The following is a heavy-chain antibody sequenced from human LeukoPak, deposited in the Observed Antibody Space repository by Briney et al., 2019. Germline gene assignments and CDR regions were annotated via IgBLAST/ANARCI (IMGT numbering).Heavy chain of an antibody. CDR2: IHPGHSDT. V-gene: IGHV5-51*01. CDR1: GYSFPSYW. J-gene: IGHJ4*02. D-gene: IGHD3-10*01. CDR3: ARRKITKEFDY. Sequence: GESLKISCKAYGYSFPSYWIGWVRQMPGKGLEWMGIIHPGHSDTIYNPSFQGQVTVSADTSLNTAYLQWGSLKASDTAFYYCARRKITKEFDYWGQGTLVTVPS.